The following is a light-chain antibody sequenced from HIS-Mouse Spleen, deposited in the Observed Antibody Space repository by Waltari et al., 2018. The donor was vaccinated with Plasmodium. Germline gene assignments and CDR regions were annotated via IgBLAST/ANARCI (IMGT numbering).Light chain of an antibody. V-gene: IGKV1-39*01. Sequence: DIQMTQSPSSLSASVGDRVTITCRASQRISNYLNWYQQKPGKAPKFLIYAASTLQSWVPSRFSGSGSGTEFTLTISSLQPEDFATYYCQQSYSTWTFGQGTKVEIK. CDR2: AAS. J-gene: IGKJ1*01. CDR3: QQSYSTWT. CDR1: QRISNY.